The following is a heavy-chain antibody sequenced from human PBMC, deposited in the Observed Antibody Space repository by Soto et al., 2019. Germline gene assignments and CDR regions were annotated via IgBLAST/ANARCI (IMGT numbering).Heavy chain of an antibody. V-gene: IGHV1-18*01. CDR1: GYTFTNYG. J-gene: IGHJ3*02. D-gene: IGHD6-13*01. CDR3: ARDLLYSSRSTVRFDI. CDR2: INTYNGHT. Sequence: QVQLVQSGTEVKKPGASVKVSCKASGYTFTNYGISWVRQAPGQGLEWLAWINTYNGHTNYAQKLQGRVTLTTDTSTSTAYMELRSLRSDDTAVYYCARDLLYSSRSTVRFDIWVQGTMVTVSS.